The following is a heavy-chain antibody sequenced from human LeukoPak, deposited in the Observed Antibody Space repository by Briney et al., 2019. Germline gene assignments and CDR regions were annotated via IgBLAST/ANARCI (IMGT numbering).Heavy chain of an antibody. D-gene: IGHD4-17*01. CDR1: GFTFSSYA. Sequence: PGGSLRLSCATSGFTFSSYAMSGVRQAPGKGLEWVSSISGSGTSTYSAASVKGRFTISSDKSKQTLYLQMNSLTAEATAVYYCAKSASGDSVGVDYWGQGTLVTVSS. J-gene: IGHJ4*02. V-gene: IGHV3-23*01. CDR2: ISGSGTST. CDR3: AKSASGDSVGVDY.